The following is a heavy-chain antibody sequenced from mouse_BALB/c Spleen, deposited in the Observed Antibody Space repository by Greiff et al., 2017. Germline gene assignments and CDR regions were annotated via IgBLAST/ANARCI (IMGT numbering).Heavy chain of an antibody. CDR1: GFNIKDYY. V-gene: IGHV14-1*02. J-gene: IGHJ2*01. CDR2: IDPANGNT. CDR3: ARNGYFDY. D-gene: IGHD1-1*01. Sequence: EVQLQQSGAELVRPGALVKLSCKASGFNIKDYYMHWVKQRPEQGLEWIGWIDPANGNTKYDPKFQGKATITADTSSNTAYLQLSSLTSEDTAVYYCARNGYFDYWGQGTTLTVSS.